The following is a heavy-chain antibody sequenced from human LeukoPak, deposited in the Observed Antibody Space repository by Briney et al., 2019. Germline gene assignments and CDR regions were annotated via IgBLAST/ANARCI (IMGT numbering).Heavy chain of an antibody. J-gene: IGHJ4*02. D-gene: IGHD3-16*02. V-gene: IGHV3-23*01. CDR1: GFTFSEYS. CDR3: ARHDSFIPY. CDR2: IRANGRDT. Sequence: GGSLRLSCAASGFTFSEYSLSWARQAPGKGLEWVSNIRANGRDTYYTDSVKGRCTISRDNSKNTVSLQMNNLRAEDTAVYFCARHDSFIPYWGQGTLVTVTS.